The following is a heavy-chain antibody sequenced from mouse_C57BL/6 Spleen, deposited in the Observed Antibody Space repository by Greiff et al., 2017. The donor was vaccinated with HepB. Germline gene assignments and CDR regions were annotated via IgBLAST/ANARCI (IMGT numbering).Heavy chain of an antibody. D-gene: IGHD1-3*01. CDR3: ARRRTNLEMDY. J-gene: IGHJ4*01. CDR1: GYTFTSYW. Sequence: QVQLQQPGAELVKPGASVKLSCKASGYTFTSYWMQWVKQRPGQGLEWIGEIDPSDSYTNYNQKFKGKATLTVDTSSSTAYMQLSSLTSEDSAVYYCARRRTNLEMDYWGQGTSVTVSS. V-gene: IGHV1-50*01. CDR2: IDPSDSYT.